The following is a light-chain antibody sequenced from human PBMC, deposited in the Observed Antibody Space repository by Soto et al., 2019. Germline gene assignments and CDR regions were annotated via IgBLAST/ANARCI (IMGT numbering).Light chain of an antibody. J-gene: IGLJ1*01. CDR1: SSDVGGYNY. V-gene: IGLV2-14*03. CDR3: SSYTSSSTYV. Sequence: QSALTRPASVSGSPGQSIAISCTGTSSDVGGYNYVSWYQQHPGKTPKLMICDVSNRPSGVSNRFSGSKSGNTASLTISGLQAEDEAEYYCSSYTSSSTYVFGTGTKVTVL. CDR2: DVS.